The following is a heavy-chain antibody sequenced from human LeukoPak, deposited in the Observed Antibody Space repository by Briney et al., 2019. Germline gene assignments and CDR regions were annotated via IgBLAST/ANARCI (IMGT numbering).Heavy chain of an antibody. V-gene: IGHV1-2*02. J-gene: IGHJ4*02. CDR3: ARSNYYGSQSEY. CDR1: GYSFTAFY. D-gene: IGHD3-10*01. Sequence: VASVKVSCKASGYSFTAFYIHWVRQAPGQGLEWMGWIHPRSGETNYAYKFRGRVTMTRDTSINTAYMELSSLRSDDTAVYYCARSNYYGSQSEYWGQGTLVAVSS. CDR2: IHPRSGET.